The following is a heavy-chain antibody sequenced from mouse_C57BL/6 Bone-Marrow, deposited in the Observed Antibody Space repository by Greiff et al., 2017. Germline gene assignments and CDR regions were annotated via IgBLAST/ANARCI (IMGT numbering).Heavy chain of an antibody. J-gene: IGHJ2*01. CDR3: AREGAYYSNYFDY. Sequence: EVQVVESGGGLVKPGGSLKLSCAASGFTFSSYAMSWVRQTPEKRLEWVATISDGGSYTYYPDNVKGRFTISRDNAKNNLYLQMSHLKSEDTAMYYCAREGAYYSNYFDYWGQGTTLTVSS. D-gene: IGHD2-5*01. V-gene: IGHV5-4*01. CDR2: ISDGGSYT. CDR1: GFTFSSYA.